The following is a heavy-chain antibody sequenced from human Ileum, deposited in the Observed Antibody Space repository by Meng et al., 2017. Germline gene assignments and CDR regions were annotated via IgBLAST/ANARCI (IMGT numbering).Heavy chain of an antibody. J-gene: IGHJ3*02. D-gene: IGHD4-23*01. Sequence: SDPLSLTCTVSGGSISSGNYYGSWIRQPAGKGLEWIGLIYTSGSTNYNASLKSRVTLSLDPSTNQFSLNLTSVTAADTAVYYCARVDDGGNGRAFDIWGQGTVVTVSS. V-gene: IGHV4-61*02. CDR1: GGSISSGNYY. CDR2: IYTSGST. CDR3: ARVDDGGNGRAFDI.